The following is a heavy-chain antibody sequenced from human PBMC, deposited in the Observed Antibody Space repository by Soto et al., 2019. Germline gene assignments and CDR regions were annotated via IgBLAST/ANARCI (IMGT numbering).Heavy chain of an antibody. J-gene: IGHJ4*02. CDR1: GFTFSNAW. Sequence: VQLVESGGGLVQPGGSLRLSCAASGFTFSNAWMSWVRQAPGKGLEWVGRIKSNTDGGATDVAAPVKGRFTISRDDSKNTLSLEMSSLKTEDTGLYYCTTDPRRYMITLGEWGPGTLVTVSS. CDR3: TTDPRRYMITLGE. V-gene: IGHV3-15*01. CDR2: IKSNTDGGAT. D-gene: IGHD3-16*01.